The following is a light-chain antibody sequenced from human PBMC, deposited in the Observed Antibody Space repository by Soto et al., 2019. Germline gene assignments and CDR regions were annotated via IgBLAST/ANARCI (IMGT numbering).Light chain of an antibody. CDR2: WAS. Sequence: DIVMTQSPDSLAVSLGERATINCKSSQSVLYNSNNKNYLAWYQQKPGQPPKLLIYWASTRESGVPDRFSGSGSGTDFTLTISSLXAEDVAVYYCQHYYSRPFTFGPGTKVDIK. J-gene: IGKJ3*01. CDR1: QSVLYNSNNKNY. V-gene: IGKV4-1*01. CDR3: QHYYSRPFT.